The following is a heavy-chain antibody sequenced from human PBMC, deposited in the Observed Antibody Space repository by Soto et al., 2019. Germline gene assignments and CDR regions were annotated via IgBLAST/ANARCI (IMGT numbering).Heavy chain of an antibody. CDR3: AYGGTPFDY. J-gene: IGHJ4*02. Sequence: PGGSLRFSCAASGFTFSSYAMSWVRQAPGKGLEWVSAISGSGGSTYYADSVKGRFTISRDNSKSTLYLQMNSLRAEDTAVYDGAYGGTPFDYWGQGRLVTVPS. CDR1: GFTFSSYA. D-gene: IGHD3-10*01. CDR2: ISGSGGST. V-gene: IGHV3-23*01.